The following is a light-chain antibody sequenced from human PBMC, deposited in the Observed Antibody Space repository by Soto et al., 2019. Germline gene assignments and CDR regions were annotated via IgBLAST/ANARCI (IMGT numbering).Light chain of an antibody. CDR2: GAS. CDR3: QQYSDWPPR. Sequence: EMVMTQSPATLSVSPGERATLSCRASQSVSSYLGWYQQKPGQPPRLLIYGASTRATGIPARFSGSGSGTEFTHTISSLQSEDFAVYYCQQYSDWPPRFGHGTKVEIK. J-gene: IGKJ1*01. V-gene: IGKV3-15*01. CDR1: QSVSSY.